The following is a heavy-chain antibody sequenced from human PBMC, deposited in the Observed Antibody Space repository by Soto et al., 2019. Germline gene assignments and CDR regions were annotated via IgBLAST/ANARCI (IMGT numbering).Heavy chain of an antibody. J-gene: IGHJ4*02. CDR2: MNPNTGNS. CDR1: GYTFTSYD. CDR3: ARRAETNGWNGFGADKYYFDF. Sequence: PSVKVSCKASGYTFTSYDIYWVRQATGQGLEWMGWMNPNTGNSAYAQKFQGRVTVTSDTSINTVHMELNSLRSEDTAVYYCARRAETNGWNGFGADKYYFDFWGQGTLVTVSS. V-gene: IGHV1-8*01. D-gene: IGHD1-1*01.